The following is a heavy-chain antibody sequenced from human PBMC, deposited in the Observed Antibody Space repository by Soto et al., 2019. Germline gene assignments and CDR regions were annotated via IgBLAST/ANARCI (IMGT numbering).Heavy chain of an antibody. CDR2: IWYDGSNK. J-gene: IGHJ4*02. D-gene: IGHD6-19*01. CDR1: GFPLSSYG. V-gene: IGHV3-33*08. Sequence: GSLRLSCSASGFPLSSYGMQWVRQAPGKGLEWVAVIWYDGSNKYYADSVKGRFTISRDNSKNTLYLQMNSLRAEDTAVYYCARDQTYSSGPIDYWGQGTLVTVSS. CDR3: ARDQTYSSGPIDY.